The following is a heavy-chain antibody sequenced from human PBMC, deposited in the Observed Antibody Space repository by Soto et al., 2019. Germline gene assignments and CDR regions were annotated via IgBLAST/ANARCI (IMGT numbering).Heavy chain of an antibody. CDR3: ERDQLYTAMALFDY. CDR1: GFTFSGYG. V-gene: IGHV3-33*01. J-gene: IGHJ4*02. D-gene: IGHD5-18*01. Sequence: PGGSLRLSCAASGFTFSGYGMHWVRQAPGKGLEWVAVIWYDGSNKYYADSVKGRFTISRDNSKNTLYLQMNSLRAEDTAVYYCERDQLYTAMALFDYWGQGTLVTLSS. CDR2: IWYDGSNK.